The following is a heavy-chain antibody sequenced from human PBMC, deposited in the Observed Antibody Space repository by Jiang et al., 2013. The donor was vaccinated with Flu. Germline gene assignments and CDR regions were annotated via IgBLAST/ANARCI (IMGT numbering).Heavy chain of an antibody. J-gene: IGHJ6*02. CDR3: ARGVDRGYGSGIQDAMDV. V-gene: IGHV3-30*04. CDR1: GFTLSSYA. D-gene: IGHD3-10*01. Sequence: LQLVESGGGVVQPGRSLRLSCAASGFTLSSYATHWVRQAPGKGLEWVSVISYDGSGHDGSTVYYADSVKGRFTISKDNSKNTVHLQMNSLRLDDTAVYYCARGVDRGYGSGIQDAMDVWAKGPRSPSP. CDR2: ISYDGSGHDGSTV.